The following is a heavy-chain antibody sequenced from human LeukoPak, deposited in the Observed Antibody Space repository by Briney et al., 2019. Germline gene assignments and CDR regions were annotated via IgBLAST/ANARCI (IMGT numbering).Heavy chain of an antibody. CDR1: GGSISSSSYY. Sequence: SETLSLTCTVSGGSISSSSYYWGWIRQPPGKGLEWIGSIYYSGSTYYNPSLKSRVTISVDTSKNQFSLKLSSVTAADTAVYYCAREPTLVRADAFDIWGQGTMVTVSS. CDR3: AREPTLVRADAFDI. V-gene: IGHV4-39*07. J-gene: IGHJ3*02. CDR2: IYYSGST. D-gene: IGHD3-10*01.